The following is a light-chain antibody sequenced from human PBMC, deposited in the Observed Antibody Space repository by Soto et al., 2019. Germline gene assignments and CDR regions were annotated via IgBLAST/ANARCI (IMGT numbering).Light chain of an antibody. CDR2: GAS. CDR1: QSVSSSY. CDR3: QQYGSSPRT. V-gene: IGKV3-20*01. J-gene: IGKJ1*01. Sequence: ESVLTQSAGTLSLSPGERATLSCRASQSVSSSYLAWYQQKPGQAPRLLIYGASSGATGIPDRFSGSGSGTDFTLTISRLEPEDFAVYYCQQYGSSPRTFGQGTKVDIK.